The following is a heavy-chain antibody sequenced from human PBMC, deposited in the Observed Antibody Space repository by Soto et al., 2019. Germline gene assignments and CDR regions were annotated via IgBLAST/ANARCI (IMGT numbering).Heavy chain of an antibody. J-gene: IGHJ1*01. D-gene: IGHD2-15*01. CDR3: AIGYCSGGSCYRYFQH. V-gene: IGHV4-31*03. CDR1: GGSISSGGYY. CDR2: IYYSGST. Sequence: KTSETLSLTCTVSGGSISSGGYYWSWIRQHPGKGLEWIGYIYYSGSTYYNPSLKSRVTISVDTSKNQFSLKLSSVTAADTAVYYCAIGYCSGGSCYRYFQHWGQGTLVTVSS.